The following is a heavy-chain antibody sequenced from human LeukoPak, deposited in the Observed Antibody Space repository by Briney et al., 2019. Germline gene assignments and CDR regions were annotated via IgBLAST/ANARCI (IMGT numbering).Heavy chain of an antibody. CDR1: GGSISSYY. CDR3: ARSKDRYYDSSGYRLFDY. CDR2: IYYSGST. Sequence: SETLSLTCTVSGGSISSYYWSWIRQPPGKGLEWIGYIYYSGSTSYNPSLKSRVTISVDTSKNQFSLKLSSVTAADTAVYYCARSKDRYYDSSGYRLFDYWGQGTLVTVSS. J-gene: IGHJ4*02. V-gene: IGHV4-59*01. D-gene: IGHD3-22*01.